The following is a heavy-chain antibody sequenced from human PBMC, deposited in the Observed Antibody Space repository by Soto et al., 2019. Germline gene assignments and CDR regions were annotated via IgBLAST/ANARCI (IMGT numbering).Heavy chain of an antibody. Sequence: GGSLRLSCTASGFTFGDYAMSWFRQAPGKGLEWVGFIRSKAYGGTTEYAASVKGRFTISRDDSKSIAYLQMNSLKTEDTAVYYCTRDAALRYFYYYYMDVWGKGTTVTVSS. J-gene: IGHJ6*03. CDR2: IRSKAYGGTT. CDR1: GFTFGDYA. V-gene: IGHV3-49*03. D-gene: IGHD3-9*01. CDR3: TRDAALRYFYYYYMDV.